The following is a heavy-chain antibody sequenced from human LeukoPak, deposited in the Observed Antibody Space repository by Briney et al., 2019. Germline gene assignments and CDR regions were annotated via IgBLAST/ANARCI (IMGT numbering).Heavy chain of an antibody. CDR3: ARDPLGDGYNGFDY. J-gene: IGHJ4*02. CDR2: IYSGGST. Sequence: GGSLRLSCAASGFTYNNYAMSWVRQAPGKGLEWVSVIYSGGSTYYADSVKGRFTISRDNSKNTLYLQMNSLRAEDTAVYYCARDPLGDGYNGFDYWGQGTLVTVSS. V-gene: IGHV3-53*01. CDR1: GFTYNNYA. D-gene: IGHD5-24*01.